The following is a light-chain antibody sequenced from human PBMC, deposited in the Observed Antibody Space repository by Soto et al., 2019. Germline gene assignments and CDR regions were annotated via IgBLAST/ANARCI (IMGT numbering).Light chain of an antibody. CDR1: QSVNSNY. J-gene: IGKJ2*01. V-gene: IGKV3-20*01. Sequence: EIVLTQSPGTLSLSPGERATLSCRASQSVNSNYLGWYQKKPAQAPRLLIYAASSRATGVPDRVSGSGSGTDFTLTISRLEPEDFAVYYCQQYGTSPYTFGQGTKVDIK. CDR3: QQYGTSPYT. CDR2: AAS.